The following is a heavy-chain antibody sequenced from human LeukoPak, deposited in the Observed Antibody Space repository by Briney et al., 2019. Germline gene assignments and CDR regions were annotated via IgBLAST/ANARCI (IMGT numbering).Heavy chain of an antibody. CDR1: GYSITSGYY. Sequence: SETLSLTCAVSGYSITSGYYWSWIRQPAGQGLEWIGRIYTSGSTNYNPSRKSRVTMSVDTSKNQFSLKLSSVTAADTAVYYCARVRGVKYCSGGSCYDYYYYYMDVWGKGTTVTVSS. V-gene: IGHV4-4*07. J-gene: IGHJ6*03. CDR2: IYTSGST. D-gene: IGHD2-15*01. CDR3: ARVRGVKYCSGGSCYDYYYYYMDV.